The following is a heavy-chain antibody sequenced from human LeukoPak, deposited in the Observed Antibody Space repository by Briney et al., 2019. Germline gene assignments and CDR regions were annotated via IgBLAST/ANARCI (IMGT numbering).Heavy chain of an antibody. CDR1: DFTVNMYW. Sequence: GSLKLSCTASDFTVNMYWMTWVRQAPGKGLQWVANIKEDGSEKYYVDSVKGRFTISRDTAKNSVYLQMNSLRVEDTAVYYCATDRGWFVLDYWGQGSLVTVSS. CDR2: IKEDGSEK. CDR3: ATDRGWFVLDY. V-gene: IGHV3-7*01. J-gene: IGHJ4*02. D-gene: IGHD2-15*01.